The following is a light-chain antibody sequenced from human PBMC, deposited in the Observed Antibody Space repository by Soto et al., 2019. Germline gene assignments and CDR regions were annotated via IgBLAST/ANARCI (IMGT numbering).Light chain of an antibody. J-gene: IGLJ3*02. V-gene: IGLV2-14*03. CDR2: DVS. CDR3: CSYTSRTTVV. CDR1: SSDVGGSNY. Sequence: QSALTQPASVSGSPGQSITISCTGTSSDVGGSNYVSWYQQHPGKAPKLMIYDVSNRPSGVSNRFSGSKSGNTASLTISGLQAEDEADYYCCSYTSRTTVVFGGGTKVTVL.